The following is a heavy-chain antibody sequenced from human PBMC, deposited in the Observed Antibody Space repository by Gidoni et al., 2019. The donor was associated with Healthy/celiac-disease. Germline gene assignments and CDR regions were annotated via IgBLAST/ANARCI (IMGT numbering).Heavy chain of an antibody. CDR1: GFTFSSYG. CDR3: ARDARDGTTVTAHDAFDI. V-gene: IGHV3-33*01. Sequence: QVQLVESGGGVVQPGRSLRLSCAAYGFTFSSYGMHWVRQAPGKGLEWVAVIWYDGSNKYYADSVKGRFTISRDNSKNTLYLQMNSLRAEDTAVYYCARDARDGTTVTAHDAFDIWGQGTMVTVSS. J-gene: IGHJ3*02. D-gene: IGHD4-17*01. CDR2: IWYDGSNK.